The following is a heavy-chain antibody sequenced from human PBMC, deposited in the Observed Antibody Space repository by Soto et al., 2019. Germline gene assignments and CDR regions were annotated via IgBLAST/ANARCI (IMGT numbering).Heavy chain of an antibody. D-gene: IGHD3-22*01. CDR1: GDSIRSYY. CDR3: ARDRAYYESSGLYFDY. CDR2: IYDSGST. Sequence: PSETLSLTCTVSGDSIRSYYWSWIRQPPGKGLEWIGYIYDSGSTNYNPSLKSRVTISVDTSKSQFPLKLSSVTAADTAVYYCARDRAYYESSGLYFDYWGQGTLVTVSS. V-gene: IGHV4-59*01. J-gene: IGHJ4*02.